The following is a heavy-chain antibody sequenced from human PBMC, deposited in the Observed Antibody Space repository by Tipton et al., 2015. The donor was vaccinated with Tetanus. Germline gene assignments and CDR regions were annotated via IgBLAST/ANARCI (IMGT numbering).Heavy chain of an antibody. V-gene: IGHV1-8*01. CDR3: AAPLFRSAAGKAY. CDR2: MSPNSGNT. D-gene: IGHD6-13*01. J-gene: IGHJ4*02. Sequence: QLVQSGAEVKKPEASVKVSCKASGYSFTSYDINWVRQATGQGLEWMGWMSPNSGNTGYAQNFQGRVTMTRNTSISTAYMELSSLRSEDTAVYYCAAPLFRSAAGKAYWGQGTLLTVSS. CDR1: GYSFTSYD.